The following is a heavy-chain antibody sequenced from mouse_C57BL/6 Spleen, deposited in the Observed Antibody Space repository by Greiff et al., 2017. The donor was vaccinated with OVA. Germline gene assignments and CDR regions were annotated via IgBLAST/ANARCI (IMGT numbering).Heavy chain of an antibody. CDR1: GYTFTSYW. CDR2: IHPNSGST. J-gene: IGHJ4*01. CDR3: AREGVVTTWDAMDY. D-gene: IGHD2-2*01. V-gene: IGHV1-64*01. Sequence: VQLQQPGAELVKPGASVKLSCKASGYTFTSYWMHWVKQRPGQGLEWIGMIHPNSGSTNYNEKFKSKATLTVDKSSSTAYMQLSSLTSEDSAVYYCAREGVVTTWDAMDYWGQGTSVTVSS.